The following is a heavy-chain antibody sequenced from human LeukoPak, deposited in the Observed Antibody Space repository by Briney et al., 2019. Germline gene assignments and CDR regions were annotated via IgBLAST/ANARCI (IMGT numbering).Heavy chain of an antibody. Sequence: GGSLRLSCAASGFTVSNNYMSWVRQAPGKGLEWVSVIYSGGGTFYSEFVKGRFTISRDYSKNTLYLQMNSLRADDTAVYYCARDSNGPAFWGQGTLVTISS. J-gene: IGHJ4*02. CDR3: ARDSNGPAF. V-gene: IGHV3-53*01. D-gene: IGHD6-19*01. CDR1: GFTVSNNY. CDR2: IYSGGGT.